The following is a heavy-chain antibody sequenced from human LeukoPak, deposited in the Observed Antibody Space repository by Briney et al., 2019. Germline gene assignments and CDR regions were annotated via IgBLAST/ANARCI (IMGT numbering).Heavy chain of an antibody. CDR1: GFTFSTYW. V-gene: IGHV3-30-3*01. D-gene: IGHD2-8*01. CDR2: ISYDGSNK. CDR3: ARDFCPYSQYCTNRDHFDY. Sequence: PGGSLRLSCAASGFTFSTYWMSWVRQAPGKGLEWVAVISYDGSNKYYADSVKGRFTISRDNSKNTLYLQMNSLRAEDTAVYYCARDFCPYSQYCTNRDHFDYWGQGTLVTVSS. J-gene: IGHJ4*02.